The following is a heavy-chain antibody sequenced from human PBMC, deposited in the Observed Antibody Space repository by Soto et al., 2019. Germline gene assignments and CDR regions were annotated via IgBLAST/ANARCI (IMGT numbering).Heavy chain of an antibody. CDR2: IIPIFGTT. CDR3: ARGNSLEDYGDQGYYFDY. D-gene: IGHD4-17*01. J-gene: IGHJ4*02. Sequence: QVQLVQSGAEVKKPGSSVKVSCKASGGTFSRYAISWVRQAPGQGLEWMGGIIPIFGTTNYAQKFQGRVTITADESTSTAYMDLSSLRSEDTAVYYCARGNSLEDYGDQGYYFDYWGQGTLVTVSS. CDR1: GGTFSRYA. V-gene: IGHV1-69*12.